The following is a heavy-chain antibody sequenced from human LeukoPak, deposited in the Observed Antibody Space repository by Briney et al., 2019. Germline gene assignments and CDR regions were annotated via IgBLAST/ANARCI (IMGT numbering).Heavy chain of an antibody. Sequence: GGSLRLSCAASGFTFSTYSMNWVRQAPGKGLEWVSSISGSSSYIYYADSVKGRFTISRDNSKNTLYLQMNSLRAEDTAVYYCAKEPYYYDSSGYYFDAFDIWGQGTMVTVSS. D-gene: IGHD3-22*01. CDR1: GFTFSTYS. CDR2: ISGSSSYI. CDR3: AKEPYYYDSSGYYFDAFDI. V-gene: IGHV3-21*01. J-gene: IGHJ3*02.